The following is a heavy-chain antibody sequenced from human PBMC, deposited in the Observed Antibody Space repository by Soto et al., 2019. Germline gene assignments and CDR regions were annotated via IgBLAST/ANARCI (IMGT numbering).Heavy chain of an antibody. D-gene: IGHD6-19*01. J-gene: IGHJ4*02. CDR2: INHSGST. Sequence: PSETLSLTCAVYGGSFSGFYWSWIRQPPGKGLEWIGEINHSGSTNYNPSLKSRVTISVDTSKNQFSLKLSSVTAADTAVYYCARTVAGHFYWGQGTLVTVSS. CDR3: ARTVAGHFY. V-gene: IGHV4-34*01. CDR1: GGSFSGFY.